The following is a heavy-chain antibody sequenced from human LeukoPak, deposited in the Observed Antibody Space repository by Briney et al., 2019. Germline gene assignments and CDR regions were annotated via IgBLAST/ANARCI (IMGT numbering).Heavy chain of an antibody. D-gene: IGHD6-13*01. CDR2: FSSSSRSI. CDR3: ARDRMGIAAAGAS. CDR1: GFTFSSYS. J-gene: IGHJ4*02. V-gene: IGHV3-48*01. Sequence: GGSLRLSCAASGFTFSSYSMNWVRQAPGKGLEWVSHFSSSSRSIYYADSVKGRFSISRDNAKNSLYLQMNSLRAEDTAVYYCARDRMGIAAAGASWGQGTLVTVSS.